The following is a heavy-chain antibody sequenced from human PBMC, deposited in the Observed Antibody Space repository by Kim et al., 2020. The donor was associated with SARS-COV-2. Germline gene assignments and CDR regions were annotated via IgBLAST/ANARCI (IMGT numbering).Heavy chain of an antibody. J-gene: IGHJ4*02. CDR2: ISHTSRTI. D-gene: IGHD3-22*01. V-gene: IGHV3-11*01. Sequence: KGLEWLSYISHTSRTIYYADSVRGRFTMSRDNAKRSAFLQMDNLRIEDTGTYYCAGRVWDGHGYPLFDFWGQGTLITVSS. CDR3: AGRVWDGHGYPLFDF.